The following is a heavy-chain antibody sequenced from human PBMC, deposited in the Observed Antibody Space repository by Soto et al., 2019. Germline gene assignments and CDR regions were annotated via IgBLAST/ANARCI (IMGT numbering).Heavy chain of an antibody. CDR2: IYYSGST. Sequence: PSETLSLTCTVSGGSISSYYWSWIRQPPGKGLEWIGYIYYSGSTNYNPSLKSRVTISVDTSKNQFSLKLSSVTAADTAVYYCARAPAYGDPISDYWGQGTLVTAPQ. CDR1: GGSISSYY. J-gene: IGHJ4*02. CDR3: ARAPAYGDPISDY. V-gene: IGHV4-59*01. D-gene: IGHD4-17*01.